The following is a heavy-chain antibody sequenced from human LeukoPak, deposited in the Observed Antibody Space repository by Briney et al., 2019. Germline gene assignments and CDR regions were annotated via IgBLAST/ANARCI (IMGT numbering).Heavy chain of an antibody. D-gene: IGHD2-2*03. J-gene: IGHJ3*02. CDR1: GYTFTGYY. CDR3: ARDLDIVVVPAADAFDI. CDR2: INPNSGGT. Sequence: ASVKVSCKASGYTFTGYYMHWVRQAPGQGLEWMGWINPNSGGTNYAQKFQGRVTMTRDTSISTAYMELSRLRSDDTAVYYCARDLDIVVVPAADAFDIWGQGTMVTVSS. V-gene: IGHV1-2*02.